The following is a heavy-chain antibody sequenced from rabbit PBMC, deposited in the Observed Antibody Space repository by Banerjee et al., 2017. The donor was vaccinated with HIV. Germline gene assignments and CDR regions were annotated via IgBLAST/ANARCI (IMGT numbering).Heavy chain of an antibody. Sequence: QEQLVESGGGLVQPGGSLKLSCKASGFDFNSYAVTWVRQAPGKGLEWIGYIDLVFGNTYYASWVNGRFTISSHNAQNTLYLQLNSLTAADTATYFCVRDLPISDGYSFDLWGQGTLVTVS. CDR2: IDLVFGNT. CDR1: GFDFNSYA. V-gene: IGHV1S47*01. CDR3: VRDLPISDGYSFDL. D-gene: IGHD6-1*01. J-gene: IGHJ4*01.